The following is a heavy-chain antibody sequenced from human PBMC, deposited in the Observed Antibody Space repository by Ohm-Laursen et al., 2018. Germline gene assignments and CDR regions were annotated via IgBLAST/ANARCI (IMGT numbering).Heavy chain of an antibody. J-gene: IGHJ4*02. CDR1: GESFSGFY. V-gene: IGHV4-34*01. D-gene: IGHD3-16*01. CDR2: VHSSGSS. Sequence: PSETLSLTCAVYGESFSGFYWNWIRQSPGKGLEWIGEVHSSGSSNYHPSLRRPVTVSVDTSKNQFSLRLTSVTAADSGFYFCARGYDALTKYYFDLWGQGTLVTVSS. CDR3: ARGYDALTKYYFDL.